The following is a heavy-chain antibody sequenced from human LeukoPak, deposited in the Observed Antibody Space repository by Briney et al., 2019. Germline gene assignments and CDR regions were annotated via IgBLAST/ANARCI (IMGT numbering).Heavy chain of an antibody. CDR1: GFTFSSYS. D-gene: IGHD3-22*01. CDR3: ARSYYDSSGYYYVAYFDY. V-gene: IGHV3-21*01. J-gene: IGHJ4*02. CDR2: ISSSSSYI. Sequence: GGSLRLSCAASGFTFSSYSMNWVRQAPGKGLEWVSSISSSSSYIYYADSVKGRFTISRDNAKNSLYLQMNSLRAGDTAEYYCARSYYDSSGYYYVAYFDYWGQGTLVTVSS.